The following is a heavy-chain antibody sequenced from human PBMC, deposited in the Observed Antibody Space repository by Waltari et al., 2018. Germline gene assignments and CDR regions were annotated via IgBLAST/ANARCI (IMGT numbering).Heavy chain of an antibody. CDR2: INPSGGST. J-gene: IGHJ3*02. D-gene: IGHD4-17*01. CDR1: GYTFTSYY. CDR3: ARDQATVTTLDDAFDI. Sequence: QVQLVQSGAEVKKPGASVKVSCKASGYTFTSYYMHWVRQAPGQGLEWMGIINPSGGSTSYAQKFQGRVTMTRDTSTSTVYMELSSLRSEDTAVYYCARDQATVTTLDDAFDIWGQGTMVTVSS. V-gene: IGHV1-46*01.